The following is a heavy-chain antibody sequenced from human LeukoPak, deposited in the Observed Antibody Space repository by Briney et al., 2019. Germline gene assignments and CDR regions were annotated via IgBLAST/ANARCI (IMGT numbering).Heavy chain of an antibody. CDR3: ARDQVYTSMSAFGI. J-gene: IGHJ3*02. D-gene: IGHD3-16*01. Sequence: GGSLRLSCAASGVTFSSYSMNWVRQAPGKGLEWVSSISSSSSYIYSADSVKGRFTISRDNAKNSPYLQMNSPRAEDTAVYSCARDQVYTSMSAFGIWGQGTKVTVSS. CDR2: ISSSSSYI. V-gene: IGHV3-21*01. CDR1: GVTFSSYS.